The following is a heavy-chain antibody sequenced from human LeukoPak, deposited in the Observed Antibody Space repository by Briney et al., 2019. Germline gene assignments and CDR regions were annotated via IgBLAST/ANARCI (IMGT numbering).Heavy chain of an antibody. CDR1: GFTFSSYG. V-gene: IGHV3-30*02. J-gene: IGHJ3*02. CDR2: IRYDGSNK. CDR3: AKGHAYYYDSSGYPDAFDI. Sequence: GGSLRLSCAASGFTFSSYGMHWVRQAPGKGLEWVAFIRYDGSNKNYADSVKGRFTISRDNSKNTLYLQMNSLRAEDTAVYYCAKGHAYYYDSSGYPDAFDIWGQGTMVTVSS. D-gene: IGHD3-22*01.